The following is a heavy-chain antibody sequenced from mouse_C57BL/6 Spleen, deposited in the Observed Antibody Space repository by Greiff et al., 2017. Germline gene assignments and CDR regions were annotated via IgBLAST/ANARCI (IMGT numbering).Heavy chain of an antibody. J-gene: IGHJ1*03. V-gene: IGHV1-69*01. CDR3: ARSPSYGNYGYFDV. CDR2: IDPSDSYT. CDR1: GYTFTSYW. D-gene: IGHD2-1*01. Sequence: QVQLKQPGAELVMPGASVKLSCKASGYTFTSYWMHWVKQRPGQGLEWIGEIDPSDSYTNYNQKFKGKSTLTVDKSSSTAYMQLSSLTSEDSAVYYCARSPSYGNYGYFDVWGTGTTVTVSS.